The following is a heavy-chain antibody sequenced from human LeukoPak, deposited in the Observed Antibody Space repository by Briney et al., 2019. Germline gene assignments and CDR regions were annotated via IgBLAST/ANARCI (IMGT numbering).Heavy chain of an antibody. J-gene: IGHJ4*02. V-gene: IGHV3-7*03. Sequence: GGSLRLSCAASGFTFSSYWMSWVRQAPGKGLEWVANIKQDGSEKYYVDSVKGRFTISRDNAKNSLYLQMNSLRAEDTAVYYCARDPVSREDYGGNPEDYWGQGTLVTVSS. CDR3: ARDPVSREDYGGNPEDY. D-gene: IGHD4-23*01. CDR2: IKQDGSEK. CDR1: GFTFSSYW.